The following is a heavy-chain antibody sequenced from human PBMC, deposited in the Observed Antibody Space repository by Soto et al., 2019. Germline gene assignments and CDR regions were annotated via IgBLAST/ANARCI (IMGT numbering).Heavy chain of an antibody. Sequence: PGASLKISCKGSGYSFTSYWISWVRQMPGKGLEWMGRIDPSDSYTNYSPSFQGHVTISADKSISTAYLQWSSLKASDTAMYYCARRSGSLYYYYGMDVWGQGTTVTVSS. D-gene: IGHD5-12*01. V-gene: IGHV5-10-1*01. CDR1: GYSFTSYW. J-gene: IGHJ6*02. CDR2: IDPSDSYT. CDR3: ARRSGSLYYYYGMDV.